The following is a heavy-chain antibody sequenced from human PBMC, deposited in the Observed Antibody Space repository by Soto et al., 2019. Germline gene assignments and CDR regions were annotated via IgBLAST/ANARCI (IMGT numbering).Heavy chain of an antibody. CDR3: ARLSGTIFGVVPHSRYYYGMDV. V-gene: IGHV4-34*01. CDR2: INHSGST. J-gene: IGHJ6*02. D-gene: IGHD3-3*01. CDR1: GGSFSGYY. Sequence: PSETLSLTCAVYGGSFSGYYWSWIRQPPGKGLEWIGEINHSGSTNYNPSLKSRVTISVDTSKNQFSRKLSSVTAADTAVYYCARLSGTIFGVVPHSRYYYGMDVWGQGTTVTVSS.